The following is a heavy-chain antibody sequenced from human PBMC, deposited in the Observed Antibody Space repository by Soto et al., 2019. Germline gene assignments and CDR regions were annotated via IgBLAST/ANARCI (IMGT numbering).Heavy chain of an antibody. CDR3: ARVILGYCSSTSCSLSWFDP. Sequence: SETLSLTCAVYGGSFSGYYWSWIRQPPGKGLEWIGEINHSGSTNYNPSLKSRVTISVDTSKNQFSLKLSSVTAADTAVYYCARVILGYCSSTSCSLSWFDPWGQGTLVTVSS. CDR2: INHSGST. CDR1: GGSFSGYY. D-gene: IGHD2-2*01. V-gene: IGHV4-34*01. J-gene: IGHJ5*02.